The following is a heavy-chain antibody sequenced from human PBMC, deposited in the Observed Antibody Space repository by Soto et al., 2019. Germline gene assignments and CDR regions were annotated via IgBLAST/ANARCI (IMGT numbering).Heavy chain of an antibody. V-gene: IGHV3-21*06. Sequence: EEQLVESGGGLVKPGWSLRLSCAASGFTFSTSIMNWVRQAPGTGLEWVSSITSSSSHMFYADSVKGRFTISRDNARNSLYLQMNSLRAEDTAIHYCTTALGRVPTITWGQGTLVTVSS. CDR3: TTALGRVPTIT. CDR1: GFTFSTSI. CDR2: ITSSSSHM. J-gene: IGHJ4*02. D-gene: IGHD5-12*01.